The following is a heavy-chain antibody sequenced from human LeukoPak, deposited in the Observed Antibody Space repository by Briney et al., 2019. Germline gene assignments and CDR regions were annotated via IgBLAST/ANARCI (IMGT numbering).Heavy chain of an antibody. CDR2: INPNSGGT. Sequence: ASVKVSCKASGYTFTGYYMHWVRQAPGQGLEWMGWINPNSGGTNYAQKFQGWVTMTRDTSISTAYMELSRLRSDDTAVYYCARDYYDSSGRVDYWGQGTLVTVSS. CDR3: ARDYYDSSGRVDY. D-gene: IGHD3-22*01. CDR1: GYTFTGYY. J-gene: IGHJ4*02. V-gene: IGHV1-2*04.